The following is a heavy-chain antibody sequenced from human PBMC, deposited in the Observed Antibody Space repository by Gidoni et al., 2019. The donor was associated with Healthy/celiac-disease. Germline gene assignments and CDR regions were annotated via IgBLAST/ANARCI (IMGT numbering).Heavy chain of an antibody. CDR2: ISYDGSNK. J-gene: IGHJ4*02. D-gene: IGHD3-9*01. V-gene: IGHV3-30-3*01. CDR1: GFTFSSYA. Sequence: QVQLVESGGGVVQPGRSLRLSCAASGFTFSSYAMHWVRQAPGKGLGWVAVISYDGSNKYYADSVKGRFTISRDNSKNTLYLQMNSLRAEDTAVYYCARDRLRYFDWSLDYWGQGTLVTVSS. CDR3: ARDRLRYFDWSLDY.